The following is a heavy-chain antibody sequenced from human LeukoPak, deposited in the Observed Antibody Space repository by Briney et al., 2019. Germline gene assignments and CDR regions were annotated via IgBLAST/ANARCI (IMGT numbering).Heavy chain of an antibody. J-gene: IGHJ5*02. CDR3: AREAPDSNYDPGFGFSSHLEGFDP. CDR2: INPSGGST. Sequence: EASVKVSCKASGYTFTSYYMHWVRQAPGQGLEWMGIINPSGGSTSYAQKFQGRVTMTRDMSTSTVYMELSSLRSEDTAVYYCAREAPDSNYDPGFGFSSHLEGFDPWGQGTLVTVSS. CDR1: GYTFTSYY. V-gene: IGHV1-46*01. D-gene: IGHD4-11*01.